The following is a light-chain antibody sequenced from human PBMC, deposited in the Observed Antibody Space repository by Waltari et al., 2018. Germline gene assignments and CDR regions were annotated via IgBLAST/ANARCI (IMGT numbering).Light chain of an antibody. CDR1: SSNIGNNY. J-gene: IGLJ7*01. Sequence: QPVLTQPPSVSAAPGQRVTISCSGGSSNIGNNYVSWYRQFPGTAPKLLIYENSERPSGMPGRFSGSKSGTSATLDITGLQAGDEADYYCGTWDSSLSGAVFGGGTHLTVL. V-gene: IGLV1-51*02. CDR3: GTWDSSLSGAV. CDR2: ENS.